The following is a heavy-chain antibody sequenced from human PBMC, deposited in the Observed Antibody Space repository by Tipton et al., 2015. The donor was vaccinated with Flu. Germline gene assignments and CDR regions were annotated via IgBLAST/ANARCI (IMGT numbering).Heavy chain of an antibody. J-gene: IGHJ4*02. Sequence: SLRLSCAASGFRFNTFWMNWVRQAPGKGLEWVAIIKQDASEKLYVDSVEGRFTISRDNARNSLYLQMNSLRAEDTAVYYCARKIGEQWGQGTLVTVSS. D-gene: IGHD6-13*01. CDR1: GFRFNTFW. V-gene: IGHV3-7*01. CDR2: IKQDASEK. CDR3: ARKIGEQ.